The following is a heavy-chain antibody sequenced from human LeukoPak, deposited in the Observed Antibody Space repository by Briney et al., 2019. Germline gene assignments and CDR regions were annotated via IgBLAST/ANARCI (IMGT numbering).Heavy chain of an antibody. J-gene: IGHJ5*02. V-gene: IGHV4-59*12. CDR1: GGSISSYY. D-gene: IGHD4-11*01. CDR2: IYYSGST. Sequence: ASETLSLTCTVSGGSISSYYWSWIRQPPGKGLEWIGYIYYSGSTNYNPSLKSRVTISVDTSKNQFSLKLSSVTAADTAVYYCARDLPDYSNYNWFDPWGQGTLVTVSS. CDR3: ARDLPDYSNYNWFDP.